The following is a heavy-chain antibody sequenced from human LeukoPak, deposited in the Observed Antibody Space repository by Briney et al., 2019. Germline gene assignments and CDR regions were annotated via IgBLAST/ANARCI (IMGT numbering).Heavy chain of an antibody. CDR1: GFTFSSYA. V-gene: IGHV3-30*04. D-gene: IGHD6-13*01. Sequence: GRSLRLSCAASGFTFSSYAMHWVRQAPGKGLEWVAVISYDGSNKYYADSVKGRFTISRDNSKNTLYLQMNSLRAEDTAVYYCAREDGAAAGIDIWGQGTMVTVSS. CDR3: AREDGAAAGIDI. J-gene: IGHJ3*02. CDR2: ISYDGSNK.